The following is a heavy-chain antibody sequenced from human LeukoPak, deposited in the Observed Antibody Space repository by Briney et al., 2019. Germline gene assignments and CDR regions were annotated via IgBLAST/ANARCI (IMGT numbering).Heavy chain of an antibody. CDR2: IYTSGST. CDR1: GGSISSGSYY. CDR3: AREGNYYDSSGPPYFQH. J-gene: IGHJ1*01. Sequence: SQTLSLTCTVSGGSISSGSYYWSWIRQPAGKGLEWIGRIYTSGSTNYNPSLKTRVTISVDQSKKQFSLKLSSVAAADTAVYYCAREGNYYDSSGPPYFQHWGQGTLVTVSS. V-gene: IGHV4-61*02. D-gene: IGHD3-22*01.